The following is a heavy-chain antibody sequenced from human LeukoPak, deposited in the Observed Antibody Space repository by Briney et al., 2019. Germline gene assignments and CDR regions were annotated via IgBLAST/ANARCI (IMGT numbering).Heavy chain of an antibody. D-gene: IGHD3-10*01. Sequence: SETLSLTCTVSGGSISSGGNYWSWIRQHPGKGLEWIGYIYYSGSTYYNPSLKSRVTMSVDTSKTQFPLRLSSVTAADTAVYYCARSRGYYGSGSYRDPNWFDPWGQGTLVTVSS. J-gene: IGHJ5*02. CDR1: GGSISSGGNY. CDR3: ARSRGYYGSGSYRDPNWFDP. CDR2: IYYSGST. V-gene: IGHV4-31*03.